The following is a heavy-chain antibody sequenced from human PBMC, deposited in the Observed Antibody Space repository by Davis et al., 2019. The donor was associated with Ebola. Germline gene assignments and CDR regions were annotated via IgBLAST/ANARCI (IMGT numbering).Heavy chain of an antibody. J-gene: IGHJ5*02. D-gene: IGHD1-26*01. CDR1: GFTFSSYA. CDR3: ARRLDIYSGSYSDR. Sequence: GESLKISCAASGFTFSSYAMSWVRQAPGKGLEWVSAISGSGGTIYYADSVKGRFTISRDNAKNSLYLQMNSLRDEDTAVYYCARRLDIYSGSYSDRWGQGTLVTVSS. CDR2: ISGSGGTI. V-gene: IGHV3-23*01.